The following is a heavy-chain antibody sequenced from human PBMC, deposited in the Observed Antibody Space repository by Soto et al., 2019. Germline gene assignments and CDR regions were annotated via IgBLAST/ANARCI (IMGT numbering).Heavy chain of an antibody. D-gene: IGHD6-6*01. Sequence: VQLVQSGAEVKKPGASVKVSCKASGYTFTGYYMHWVRQAPGQGLEWMGWINPNSGGTNYAQKFQGWVTMTRDTSISTAYMELSRLRSDDTAVYYCARDSSYSSSSGYYYYGMDVWGQGTTVTVSS. CDR1: GYTFTGYY. CDR2: INPNSGGT. V-gene: IGHV1-2*04. CDR3: ARDSSYSSSSGYYYYGMDV. J-gene: IGHJ6*02.